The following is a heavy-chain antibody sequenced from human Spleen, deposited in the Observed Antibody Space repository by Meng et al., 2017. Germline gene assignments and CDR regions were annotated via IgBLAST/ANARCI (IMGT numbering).Heavy chain of an antibody. Sequence: QVQPQQWGDGLLTSSETLSLTCVVSGGSFSDYYWSWIRQPPGKGLEWIGEINHSGSTNYNPSLESRATISVDTSQNNLSLKLSSVTAADSAVYYCARGPTTMAHDFDYWGQGTLVTVSS. J-gene: IGHJ4*02. V-gene: IGHV4-34*01. CDR3: ARGPTTMAHDFDY. D-gene: IGHD4-11*01. CDR2: INHSGST. CDR1: GGSFSDYY.